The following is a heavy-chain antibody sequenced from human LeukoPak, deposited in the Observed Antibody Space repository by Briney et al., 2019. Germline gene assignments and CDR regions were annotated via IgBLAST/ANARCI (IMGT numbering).Heavy chain of an antibody. J-gene: IGHJ5*02. CDR3: AKEVNTVTNDNWFDP. V-gene: IGHV3-9*01. CDR1: GFTFDDYA. Sequence: PGRSLRLSCAASGFTFDDYAMHWVRQAPGKGLEWVSGISWNSGSIGYADSVKGRFTISRDNAKNSLYLQMNSLRAEDTALYYCAKEVNTVTNDNWFDPWGQGTLVTVSS. CDR2: ISWNSGSI. D-gene: IGHD4-17*01.